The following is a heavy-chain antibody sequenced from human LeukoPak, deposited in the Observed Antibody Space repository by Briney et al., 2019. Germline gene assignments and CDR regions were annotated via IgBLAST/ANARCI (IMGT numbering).Heavy chain of an antibody. D-gene: IGHD2-21*02. CDR3: VRDVYCGGDCYPPSGTEYCQH. CDR2: ISSSSSNI. V-gene: IGHV3-21*06. J-gene: IGHJ1*01. Sequence: GGSLRLSCEASGFIYRDFTMAWVRQAPGKGLEWVSSISSSSSNILYADSVKGRFIISRDNAKNSVFLQLNSLRVEDAAMYYCVRDVYCGGDCYPPSGTEYCQHWGQGTLVAVSS. CDR1: GFIYRDFT.